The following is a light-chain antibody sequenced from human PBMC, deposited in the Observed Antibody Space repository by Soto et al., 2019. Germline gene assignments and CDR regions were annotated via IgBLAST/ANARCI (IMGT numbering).Light chain of an antibody. Sequence: EIVLTQSPGTMSLSPGERATLSCRASQSVTRYVAWYQQKPGQAPRLLIYGASNRATGIPDRFSGSGSGTDFTLTISRLEPEDFAVYYCQQYGSSGTFGQGTKVDI. CDR2: GAS. CDR1: QSVTRY. J-gene: IGKJ1*01. V-gene: IGKV3-20*01. CDR3: QQYGSSGT.